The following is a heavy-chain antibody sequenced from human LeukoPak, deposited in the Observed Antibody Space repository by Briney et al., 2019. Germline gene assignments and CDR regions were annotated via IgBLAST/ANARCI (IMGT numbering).Heavy chain of an antibody. CDR2: ISYDGSNK. J-gene: IGHJ4*02. V-gene: IGHV3-30*18. Sequence: GGSLRLPCAASGFTLSSYDMHRVRQAPGKGLEWVAVISYDGSNKKYADSVKGRFTISRENSKNTVYLQMNSLRAEDTAVYYCAKGYYDSFDYWGQGTLVTVSS. D-gene: IGHD3-22*01. CDR1: GFTLSSYD. CDR3: AKGYYDSFDY.